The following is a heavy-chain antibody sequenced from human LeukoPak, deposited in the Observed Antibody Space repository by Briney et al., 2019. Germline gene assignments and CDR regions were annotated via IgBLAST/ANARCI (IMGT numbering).Heavy chain of an antibody. V-gene: IGHV5-51*01. J-gene: IGHJ3*02. CDR2: IFPGDSDT. D-gene: IGHD6-19*01. Sequence: GESLKISCKGSGSSFTSYWIGWVRQLPGKGLEWLGIIFPGDSDTRYSPSFQGQVTISAHKSISTAYLQWSSLKGSDTAMYYCARRLGSGWYRDDAFDIWGQGTMVTVSS. CDR1: GSSFTSYW. CDR3: ARRLGSGWYRDDAFDI.